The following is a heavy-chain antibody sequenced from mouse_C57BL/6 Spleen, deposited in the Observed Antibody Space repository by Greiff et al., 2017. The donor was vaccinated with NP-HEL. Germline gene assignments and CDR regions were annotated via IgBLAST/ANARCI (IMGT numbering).Heavy chain of an antibody. CDR3: ATGDAQYRQYFDV. CDR1: GYTFTSYG. Sequence: QVQLKESGAELARPGASVKLSCKASGYTFTSYGISWVKQRTGPGLEWIGEIYPRSGNTYYNEKFKGKATLTADKSSSTAYMELRSLTSEDSAVYFCATGDAQYRQYFDVWGTGTTVTVSS. CDR2: IYPRSGNT. J-gene: IGHJ1*03. V-gene: IGHV1-81*01. D-gene: IGHD2-10*02.